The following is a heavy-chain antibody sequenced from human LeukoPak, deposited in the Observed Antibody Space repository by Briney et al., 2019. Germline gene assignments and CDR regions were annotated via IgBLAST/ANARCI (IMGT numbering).Heavy chain of an antibody. D-gene: IGHD5-24*01. J-gene: IGHJ4*02. CDR2: IYYSGST. CDR1: GASVSGSAYY. Sequence: PSETLSLTCTVSGASVSGSAYYWGWIRQPPGKGLEWIGNIYYSGSTYYNESLESRVTISIDTSKNQFSLKLSSVTAADTAVYYCARERGDGYNWVDYWGQGTLVTVSS. V-gene: IGHV4-39*07. CDR3: ARERGDGYNWVDY.